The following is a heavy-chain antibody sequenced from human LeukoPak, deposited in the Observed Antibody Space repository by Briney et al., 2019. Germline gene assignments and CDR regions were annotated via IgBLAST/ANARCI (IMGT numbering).Heavy chain of an antibody. CDR1: GFTFSSYG. J-gene: IGHJ3*02. CDR2: ISYDGSNK. V-gene: IGHV3-30*18. D-gene: IGHD6-19*01. CDR3: AKDHRFSGWLPSADDAFDI. Sequence: HAGRSLRLSCAASGFTFSSYGMHWVRQAPGKGLEWVAVISYDGSNKYYADSVKGRFIISRDNSKNTLYLQMNSLRAEDTAVYYCAKDHRFSGWLPSADDAFDIWGQGTMATVSS.